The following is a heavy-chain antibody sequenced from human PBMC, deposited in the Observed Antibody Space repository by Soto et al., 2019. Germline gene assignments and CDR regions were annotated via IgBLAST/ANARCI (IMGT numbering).Heavy chain of an antibody. J-gene: IGHJ4*02. CDR3: ATHIDTVMVFRN. V-gene: IGHV1-18*01. CDR1: DKTFLSYG. Sequence: QVQLVQSGAEVKKPGASVKVSCKASDKTFLSYGISWVRQGPGQGLEWMGWISPYNGNTNYAQKLQGRVNMTTDTPTSTAYMELRSLRSDDTAVYYCATHIDTVMVFRNWGQGTQVTVSS. D-gene: IGHD5-18*01. CDR2: ISPYNGNT.